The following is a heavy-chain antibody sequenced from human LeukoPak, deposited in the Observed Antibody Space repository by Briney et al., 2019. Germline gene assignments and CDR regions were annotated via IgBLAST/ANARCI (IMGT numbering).Heavy chain of an antibody. V-gene: IGHV3-23*01. CDR3: AKRGYDSSGYYGYFDY. J-gene: IGHJ4*02. Sequence: GGSLRLSCAASGFTFTNYAMSWVREAPGKGLEWVSVISGSGGSTYYADSVKGRFTISRDNSKNTLYLQMNSLRAEDTAVYYCAKRGYDSSGYYGYFDYWGQGILVTVSS. CDR1: GFTFTNYA. D-gene: IGHD3-22*01. CDR2: ISGSGGST.